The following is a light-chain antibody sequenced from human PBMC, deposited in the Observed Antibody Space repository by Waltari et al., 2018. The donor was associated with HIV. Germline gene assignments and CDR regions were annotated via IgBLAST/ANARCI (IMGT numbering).Light chain of an antibody. V-gene: IGKV4-1*01. CDR3: QQFYSTPMYT. J-gene: IGKJ2*01. CDR1: QTVLYSSNNKNY. Sequence: DIVMTQSPDSLAVSLGERATINCKSSQTVLYSSNNKNYLSWYQQKPGQPPKLHIYWASTRESGVPDRFIGSGSGTEFTLTNSSLQAEDAAIYYCQQFYSTPMYTFGQGTKLEIK. CDR2: WAS.